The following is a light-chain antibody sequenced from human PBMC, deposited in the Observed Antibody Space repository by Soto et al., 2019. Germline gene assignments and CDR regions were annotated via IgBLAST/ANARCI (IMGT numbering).Light chain of an antibody. CDR2: AAS. CDR1: QSLSSY. V-gene: IGKV3-11*01. Sequence: EIVLTPSPATLSLSPGERATLSCRASQSLSSYLAWYQQKRGQAPRLLIYAASKRATGIPARFSGSGSGTDLTLSISSLEPEDFAVYYCQQRSDWPLTFGVGTKVETK. CDR3: QQRSDWPLT. J-gene: IGKJ4*01.